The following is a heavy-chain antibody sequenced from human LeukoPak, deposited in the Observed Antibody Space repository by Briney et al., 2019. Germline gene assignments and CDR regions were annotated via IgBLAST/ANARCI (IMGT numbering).Heavy chain of an antibody. J-gene: IGHJ4*02. CDR2: INWNGGST. Sequence: GSLLLSCAASGFTFDDYGMSWVRQAPGKGLEWVSGINWNGGSTGYADSVKGRFTISRDNAKNSLYLQMNSLRAEDTALYYCARVPQYYYGSGSSFVGAYYFDYWGQGTLVTVSS. D-gene: IGHD3-10*01. CDR1: GFTFDDYG. CDR3: ARVPQYYYGSGSSFVGAYYFDY. V-gene: IGHV3-20*04.